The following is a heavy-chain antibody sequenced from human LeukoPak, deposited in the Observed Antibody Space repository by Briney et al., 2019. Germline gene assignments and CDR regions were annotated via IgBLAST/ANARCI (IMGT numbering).Heavy chain of an antibody. V-gene: IGHV3-21*01. CDR3: AKTYGGKRPIDY. D-gene: IGHD4/OR15-4a*01. Sequence: GGSLRLSCAASGFTFSSYSMNWVRQAPGKGLEWVSSISSSSSYIYYADSEKGRFTISRDNAKNSLYLQMNSLRAEDTAVYYCAKTYGGKRPIDYWGQGTLVTVSS. J-gene: IGHJ4*02. CDR2: ISSSSSYI. CDR1: GFTFSSYS.